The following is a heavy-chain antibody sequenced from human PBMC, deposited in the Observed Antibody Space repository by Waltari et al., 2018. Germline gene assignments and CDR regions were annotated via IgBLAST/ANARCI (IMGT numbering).Heavy chain of an antibody. CDR3: ARGGAFAFDI. D-gene: IGHD1-26*01. CDR2: IKHSGST. Sequence: QVQLEQWGAGLLRPSETLSLTCGVFRGSFTSYFWTWVRQPPGKGQEWIGEIKHSGSTNSNPSLKSRAPISVDTSRNQFSLKLFSVTAADTAVYYCARGGAFAFDIWGQGTMLTVSS. V-gene: IGHV4-34*01. J-gene: IGHJ3*02. CDR1: RGSFTSYF.